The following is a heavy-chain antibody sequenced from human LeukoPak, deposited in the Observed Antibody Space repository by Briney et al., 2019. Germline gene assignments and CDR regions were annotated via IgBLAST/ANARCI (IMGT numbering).Heavy chain of an antibody. J-gene: IGHJ4*02. V-gene: IGHV4-4*07. CDR2: IHTSGST. CDR3: AREGSMTARPFVSIDY. D-gene: IGHD6-6*01. CDR1: GGSISSYY. Sequence: SETLSLTCTVSGGSISSYYWSWVWQPAGKGLEWIGRIHTSGSTDYNPSLESRVTMSVDTSKNQFPLKLSSVTAADTAVYYCAREGSMTARPFVSIDYWGQGTLVTVSS.